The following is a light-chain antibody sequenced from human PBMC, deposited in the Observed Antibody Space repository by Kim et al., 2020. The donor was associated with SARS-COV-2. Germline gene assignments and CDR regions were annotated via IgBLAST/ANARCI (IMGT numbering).Light chain of an antibody. J-gene: IGLJ1*01. CDR1: SLRNYY. V-gene: IGLV3-19*01. Sequence: SSELTQDPAVSVALGQTIRITCQGDSLRNYYAAWYQQKPGQAPLLVMYGKNNRPSGIPDRFSGSFSGDTASLTISGAQAEDEADYFCNSRDITHDHPVFGGGTKVTVL. CDR2: GKN. CDR3: NSRDITHDHPV.